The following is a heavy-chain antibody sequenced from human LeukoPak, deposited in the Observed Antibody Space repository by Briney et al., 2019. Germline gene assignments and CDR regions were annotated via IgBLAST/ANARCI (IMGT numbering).Heavy chain of an antibody. CDR1: GFIFSSYS. CDR2: ISSSSSTI. Sequence: GGSLRLSCAASGFIFSSYSMNWVRQAPGKGLEWVSYISSSSSTIYYADSVKGRFTISRDNAKNSLYLQMNSLRAEDTAVYYCARVRSSGWFYFDYWGQGTLVTVSS. V-gene: IGHV3-48*01. CDR3: ARVRSSGWFYFDY. D-gene: IGHD6-19*01. J-gene: IGHJ4*02.